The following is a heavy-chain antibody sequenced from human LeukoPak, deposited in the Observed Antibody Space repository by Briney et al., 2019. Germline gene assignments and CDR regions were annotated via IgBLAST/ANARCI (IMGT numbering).Heavy chain of an antibody. Sequence: PSETLSLTCSVSGGSNSAYYWSWIRQPPGEGLEWIGYINYTGSTNYNPPLKSRVTISIDMSKNQFTLKLTSVTAADTAIYHCARQQWRDNWFDPWGQGTLVTVSS. CDR2: INYTGST. CDR1: GGSNSAYY. CDR3: ARQQWRDNWFDP. J-gene: IGHJ5*02. D-gene: IGHD6-19*01. V-gene: IGHV4-59*01.